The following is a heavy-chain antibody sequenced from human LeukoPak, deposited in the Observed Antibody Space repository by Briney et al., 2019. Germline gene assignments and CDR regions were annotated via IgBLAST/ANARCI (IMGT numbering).Heavy chain of an antibody. V-gene: IGHV1-2*02. CDR2: INPNSGGT. Sequence: ASVKVSCKASGYTFTGYHMHWVRQAPGQGLEWMGWINPNSGGTNYAQKFQGRVTMTRDTSISTAYMELSRLRSDDTAVYYCARARRGAAAGTQDYYMDVWGKGTTVTVSS. D-gene: IGHD6-13*01. CDR3: ARARRGAAAGTQDYYMDV. J-gene: IGHJ6*03. CDR1: GYTFTGYH.